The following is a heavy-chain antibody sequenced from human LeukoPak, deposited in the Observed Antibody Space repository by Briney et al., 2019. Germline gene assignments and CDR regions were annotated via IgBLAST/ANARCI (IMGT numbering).Heavy chain of an antibody. CDR2: IYTSGST. CDR3: ARETEEQHNSGYYYVPLYFDY. Sequence: SQTLSLTCTVSGGSISSGSYYWSWIRQPAGKGLEWIGRIYTSGSTNYNPSLKSRVTISVDTSKNQFSLKLSSVTAADTAVYYCARETEEQHNSGYYYVPLYFDYWGQGTLVTVSS. CDR1: GGSISSGSYY. D-gene: IGHD3-22*01. V-gene: IGHV4-61*02. J-gene: IGHJ4*02.